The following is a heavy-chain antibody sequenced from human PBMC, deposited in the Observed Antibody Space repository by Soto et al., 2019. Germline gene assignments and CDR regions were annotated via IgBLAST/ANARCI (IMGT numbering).Heavy chain of an antibody. V-gene: IGHV4-39*01. Sequence: LSLTCTVSGDSISSNNYYWGWIRQPPGKGLEWIGNIYYRGSSYYIPSLQSRVIMSVDTSKNQFSLKLSSVSAADTAVYYCARHKILERVFDYWGQGTQVTVSS. CDR2: IYYRGSS. J-gene: IGHJ4*02. CDR3: ARHKILERVFDY. D-gene: IGHD3-3*01. CDR1: GDSISSNNYY.